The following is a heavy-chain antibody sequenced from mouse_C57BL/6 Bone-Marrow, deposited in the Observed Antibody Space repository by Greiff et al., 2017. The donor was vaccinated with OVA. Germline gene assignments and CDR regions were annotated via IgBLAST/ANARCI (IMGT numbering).Heavy chain of an antibody. Sequence: EVQLVESGGGLVKPGGSLKLSCAASGFTFSSYAMSWVRQTPEKRLEWVATISDGGSYTYYPDNVKGRFTISRDNAKNNLYLQMSHLKSEDTAMYYCASAFYYGSSYRYFDVWGTGTTVTVSS. CDR1: GFTFSSYA. V-gene: IGHV5-4*01. CDR2: ISDGGSYT. CDR3: ASAFYYGSSYRYFDV. J-gene: IGHJ1*03. D-gene: IGHD1-1*01.